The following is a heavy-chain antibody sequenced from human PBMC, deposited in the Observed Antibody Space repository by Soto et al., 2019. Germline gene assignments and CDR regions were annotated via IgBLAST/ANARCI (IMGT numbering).Heavy chain of an antibody. J-gene: IGHJ6*02. CDR1: GGSVSSGSYY. Sequence: QVQLQESGPGLVKPSETLSLTCTVSGGSVSSGSYYWSWIRQPPGKGLEWIGYIYYSGSTNYNPSLETRVTLSVDTSKNQFSLKLSSVTAADTAVYYCARDYGYSYGAYYYYYGMDVWGQGTTVTVSS. V-gene: IGHV4-61*01. D-gene: IGHD5-18*01. CDR3: ARDYGYSYGAYYYYYGMDV. CDR2: IYYSGST.